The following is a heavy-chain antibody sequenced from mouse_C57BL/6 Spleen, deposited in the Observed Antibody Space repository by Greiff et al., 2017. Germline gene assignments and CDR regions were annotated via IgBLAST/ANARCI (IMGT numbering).Heavy chain of an antibody. CDR2: INPNNGGT. J-gene: IGHJ2*01. CDR3: ARVGTVVFDY. Sequence: VQLQQSGPELVKPGASVKISCKASGYTFTDYYMNWVKQSHGKSLEWIGDINPNNGGTSYNQKFKGKATLTVDKSSSTAYMELRSLTSEDSAVYYCARVGTVVFDYWGQGTTLTVSS. CDR1: GYTFTDYY. D-gene: IGHD1-1*01. V-gene: IGHV1-26*01.